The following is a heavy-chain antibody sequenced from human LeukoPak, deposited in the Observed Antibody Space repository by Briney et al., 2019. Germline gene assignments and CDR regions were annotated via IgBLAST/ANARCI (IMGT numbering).Heavy chain of an antibody. V-gene: IGHV4-34*01. CDR2: INHSGST. J-gene: IGHJ4*02. D-gene: IGHD3-3*01. CDR1: GGSFSGYY. CDR3: ARESKLLSRITIFGVPDY. Sequence: SETLYLTCAVYGGSFSGYYWSWIRQPPGKGLEWIGEINHSGSTNYNPSLKSRVTISVDTSKNQFSLKLSSVTAADTAVYYCARESKLLSRITIFGVPDYWGQGTLVTVSS.